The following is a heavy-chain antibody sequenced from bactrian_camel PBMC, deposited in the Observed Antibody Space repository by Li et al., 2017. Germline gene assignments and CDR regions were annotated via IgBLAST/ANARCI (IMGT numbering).Heavy chain of an antibody. V-gene: IGHV3S26*01. Sequence: VQLVESGGGVVQPGGSLRLSCAVSRYTYWSYCMGWFRQAPGKEREGVATINTNGITRYIDSVKGRFTISKDNSKDSLYLQMTGLTPEDSAMYYCAARGWRPEGCSVGVAATEFEFWGQGTQVTVS. D-gene: IGHD3*01. J-gene: IGHJ4*01. CDR2: INTNGIT. CDR3: AARGWRPEGCSVGVAATEFEF. CDR1: RYTYWSYC.